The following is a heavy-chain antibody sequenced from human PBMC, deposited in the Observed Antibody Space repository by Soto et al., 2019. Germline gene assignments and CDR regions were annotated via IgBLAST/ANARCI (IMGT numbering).Heavy chain of an antibody. J-gene: IGHJ4*02. CDR2: ISAYNGNT. CDR3: ARDLPPVDC. V-gene: IGHV1-18*01. Sequence: QVQLVQSGAEVKKPGASVKVSCKASGYTFSSYFISWVRQAPGQGLEWMGWISAYNGNTNDAQNLQGRVTITTDTSTSTAYMELRNLSSDDTGVYYCARDLPPVDCWGQGTLVTVSS. CDR1: GYTFSSYF.